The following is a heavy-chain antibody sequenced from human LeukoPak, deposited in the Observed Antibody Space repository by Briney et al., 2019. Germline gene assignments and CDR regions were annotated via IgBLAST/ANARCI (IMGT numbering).Heavy chain of an antibody. V-gene: IGHV1-2*02. J-gene: IGHJ6*03. D-gene: IGHD6-19*01. CDR2: ISPSSGDT. CDR3: ARAAIAVAGDYHYHYMDV. CDR1: GYTFTGHY. Sequence: ASVKVSCKASGYTFTGHYMHWVRQAPGQGLEWMGWISPSSGDTDYSQRFQGRVTMTRDTSISTAYMELSRLTSDDTAVYFCARAAIAVAGDYHYHYMDVWGKGTTVTVSS.